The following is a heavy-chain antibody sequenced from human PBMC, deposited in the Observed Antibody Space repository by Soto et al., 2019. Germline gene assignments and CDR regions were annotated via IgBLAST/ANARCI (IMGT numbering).Heavy chain of an antibody. CDR2: IKSKTDGGTT. J-gene: IGHJ6*04. CDR3: TTDYYGSGKNRSLVDV. Sequence: SGGSLRLSCAASGFTCSNAWMSWVRQAPGKGLEWVGRIKSKTDGGTTDYAAPVKGRFTISRDDSKNTLYLQMNSLKTEDTAVYYCTTDYYGSGKNRSLVDVWGKGTTVTVSS. V-gene: IGHV3-15*01. CDR1: GFTCSNAW. D-gene: IGHD3-10*01.